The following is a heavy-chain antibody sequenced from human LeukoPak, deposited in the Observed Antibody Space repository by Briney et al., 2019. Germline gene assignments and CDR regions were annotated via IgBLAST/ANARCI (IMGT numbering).Heavy chain of an antibody. J-gene: IGHJ4*02. D-gene: IGHD6-19*01. CDR2: IGTAGDT. CDR3: ARAVAGTFYFDY. Sequence: GGSLRLSCAASGLTFSSYDMHWVRQATGKGLEWVSAIGTAGDTYYPGSVKGRFTISRENAKNSLYLQMNSLRAGDTAVYYCARAVAGTFYFDYWGQGTLVTVSS. V-gene: IGHV3-13*04. CDR1: GLTFSSYD.